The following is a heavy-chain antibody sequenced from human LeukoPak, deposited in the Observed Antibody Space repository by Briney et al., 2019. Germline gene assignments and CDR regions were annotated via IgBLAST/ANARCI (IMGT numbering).Heavy chain of an antibody. Sequence: SETLSLTCTVSGGSISSGDYYWSWIRQPPGKGLEWIGYIYYSGSTYYNPSLKSRATISVDTSKNQFSLKLSSVTAADTAVYYCARSGYGACFDYWGQGTLVTVSS. V-gene: IGHV4-30-4*08. CDR2: IYYSGST. J-gene: IGHJ4*02. CDR1: GGSISSGDYY. CDR3: ARSGYGACFDY. D-gene: IGHD5-12*01.